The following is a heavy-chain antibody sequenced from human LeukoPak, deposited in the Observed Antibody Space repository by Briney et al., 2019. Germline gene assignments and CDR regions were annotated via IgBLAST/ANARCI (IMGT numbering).Heavy chain of an antibody. CDR2: IYYSGST. Sequence: SETLSLTCTVSGGSISSSSYYWGWIRQPPGKGLEWIGSIYYSGSTYYNPSLKSRVTISVDTSKNQFSLKLSSVTAADTAAYYCARGKSITMIVVVIGPDAFDIWGQGTMVTVSS. CDR1: GGSISSSSYY. V-gene: IGHV4-39*07. J-gene: IGHJ3*02. D-gene: IGHD3-22*01. CDR3: ARGKSITMIVVVIGPDAFDI.